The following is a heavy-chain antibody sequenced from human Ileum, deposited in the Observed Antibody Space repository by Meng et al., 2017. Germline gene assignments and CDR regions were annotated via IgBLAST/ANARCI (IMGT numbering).Heavy chain of an antibody. CDR2: ISGSGGST. V-gene: IGHV3-23*01. D-gene: IGHD3-22*01. CDR3: AKSMLSRYDSSGYYHGFDY. CDR1: GFTFSSYA. Sequence: GESLKISCAASGFTFSSYAMSWVRQAPGKGLEWVSAISGSGGSTYCADSVKGRFTISRDNSKNTLYLQMNSLRAEDTAVYYCAKSMLSRYDSSGYYHGFDYWGQGTLVTVSS. J-gene: IGHJ4*02.